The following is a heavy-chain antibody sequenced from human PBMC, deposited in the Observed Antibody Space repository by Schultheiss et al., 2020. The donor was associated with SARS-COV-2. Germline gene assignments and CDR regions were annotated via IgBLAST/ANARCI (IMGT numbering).Heavy chain of an antibody. Sequence: SETLSLTCTVSGGSISSGGYYWSWIRQHPGKGLEWIGYIYYSGSTYYNPSLKSRVTISVDTSKNQFSLKLSSVTAADTAVYYCARENVPCSRGPPPYWYFDLWGRGTLVTVSS. J-gene: IGHJ2*01. CDR3: ARENVPCSRGPPPYWYFDL. CDR1: GGSISSGGYY. V-gene: IGHV4-31*03. D-gene: IGHD3-10*02. CDR2: IYYSGST.